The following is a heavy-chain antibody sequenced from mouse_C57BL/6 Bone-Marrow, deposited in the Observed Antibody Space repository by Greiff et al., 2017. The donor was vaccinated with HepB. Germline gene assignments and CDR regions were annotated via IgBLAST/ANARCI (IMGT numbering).Heavy chain of an antibody. CDR1: GYTFTSYW. CDR2: INPSNGGT. Sequence: QVQLQQPGTELVKPGASVKLSCKASGYTFTSYWMHWVKQRPGQGLEWIGNINPSNGGTNYNEKFKSKATLTEDKSSSIAYMQHSSLTSEDSAVYYCARSYYGSSPFAYWGQGTLVTVSA. J-gene: IGHJ3*01. CDR3: ARSYYGSSPFAY. D-gene: IGHD1-1*01. V-gene: IGHV1-53*01.